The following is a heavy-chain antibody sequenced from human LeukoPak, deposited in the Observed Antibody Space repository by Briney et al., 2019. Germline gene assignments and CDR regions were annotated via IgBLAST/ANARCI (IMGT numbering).Heavy chain of an antibody. CDR3: ARGARDSSGYYYVGY. J-gene: IGHJ4*02. V-gene: IGHV4-38-2*02. CDR1: GYSISSTYY. CDR2: IYHSGST. Sequence: SETLSLTCIVSGYSISSTYYWGWIRQPPGKGLEWIGSIYHSGSTYYNPSLKSRVTISVDTSKNQFSLKLSSVTAADTAVYYCARGARDSSGYYYVGYWGQGTLVTVSS. D-gene: IGHD3-22*01.